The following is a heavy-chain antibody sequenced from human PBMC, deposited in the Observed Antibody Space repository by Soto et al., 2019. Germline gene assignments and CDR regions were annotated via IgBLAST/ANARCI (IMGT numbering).Heavy chain of an antibody. CDR3: AKKVYGLKPLDC. D-gene: IGHD2-8*01. CDR2: ISGSGGST. Sequence: PGGSLRLSCEASDFTLSSYPMTWVRQAPGKGLEWVSTISGSGGSTYYADSVKGRFTISRDNSKNTLYMQMNSLRVEDTAVYYCAKKVYGLKPLDCWGQGTLVTVSS. V-gene: IGHV3-23*01. J-gene: IGHJ4*02. CDR1: DFTLSSYP.